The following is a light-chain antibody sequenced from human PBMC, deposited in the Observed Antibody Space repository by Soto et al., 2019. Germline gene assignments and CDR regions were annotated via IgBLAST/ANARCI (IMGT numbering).Light chain of an antibody. CDR2: GVS. CDR1: QSISDT. CDR3: LQQNSYPWT. Sequence: DIQMTQSPSTLSASVGDRVTMTCRASQSISDTLAWYQQKPGKAPKLLMYGVSSLERGVPSRFSGSGSGTEFTLTISSLQPEDFATYYCLQQNSYPWTFGQGTKVDIK. V-gene: IGKV1-5*01. J-gene: IGKJ1*01.